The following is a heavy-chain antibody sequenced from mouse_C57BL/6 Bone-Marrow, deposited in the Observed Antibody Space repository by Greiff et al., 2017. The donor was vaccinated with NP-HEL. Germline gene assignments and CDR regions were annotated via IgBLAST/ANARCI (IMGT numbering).Heavy chain of an antibody. V-gene: IGHV1-52*01. Sequence: QVQLQQPGAELVRPGSSVKLSCKASGYTFTSYWMHWVKQRPIQGLEWIGNIDPSDSETHYNQKFKDKATLTVDKSSSTAYMQLSSLTSEDSAVYYCARNLAGTLLDYWGKGTTLTVSS. CDR3: ARNLAGTLLDY. D-gene: IGHD4-1*01. J-gene: IGHJ2*01. CDR1: GYTFTSYW. CDR2: IDPSDSET.